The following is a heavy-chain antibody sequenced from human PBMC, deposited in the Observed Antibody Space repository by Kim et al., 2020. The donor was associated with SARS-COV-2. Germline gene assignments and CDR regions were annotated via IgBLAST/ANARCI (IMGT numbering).Heavy chain of an antibody. J-gene: IGHJ6*02. V-gene: IGHV3-9*01. D-gene: IGHD6-13*01. Sequence: GYADSGKGRFTISRDKAKNFLYLQLNRLRAEDTAVYYCARQSSFNGMDVWGQGTTVTVSS. CDR3: ARQSSFNGMDV.